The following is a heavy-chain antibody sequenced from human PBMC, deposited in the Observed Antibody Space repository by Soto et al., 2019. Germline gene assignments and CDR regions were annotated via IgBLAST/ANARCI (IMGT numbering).Heavy chain of an antibody. J-gene: IGHJ6*02. CDR3: ARDSIAVAGTEAHYYYYGMDV. V-gene: IGHV6-1*01. CDR1: GDSVSSNSAA. D-gene: IGHD6-19*01. CDR2: TYYRSKWYN. Sequence: SQTLSLTCAISGDSVSSNSAAWNWIRQSPSRGLEWLGRTYYRSKWYNEYAGSVKSRITINPDTSKNQFSLQLNSVTPEDTAVYYCARDSIAVAGTEAHYYYYGMDVWGQGTTVTVSS.